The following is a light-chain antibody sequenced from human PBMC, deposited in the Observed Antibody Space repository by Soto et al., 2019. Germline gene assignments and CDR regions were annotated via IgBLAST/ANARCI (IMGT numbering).Light chain of an antibody. Sequence: QSVLTQPASVSGSPGQSITISCTGTSSVVGGYNFASWYQHHPGKAPKLIIYDVSNRPSGVSNRFSGSKSGNTASLTISGLQAEDEADYYCTSYTTSITYVFGTGTKVTVL. V-gene: IGLV2-14*03. J-gene: IGLJ1*01. CDR2: DVS. CDR1: SSVVGGYNF. CDR3: TSYTTSITYV.